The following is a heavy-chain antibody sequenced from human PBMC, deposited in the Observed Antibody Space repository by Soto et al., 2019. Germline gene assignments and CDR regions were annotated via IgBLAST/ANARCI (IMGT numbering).Heavy chain of an antibody. CDR2: ISYDGGDE. CDR1: GFTFSSYG. J-gene: IGHJ4*02. CDR3: AKDRYSGTYPTDFDY. D-gene: IGHD1-26*01. V-gene: IGHV3-30*18. Sequence: QVQLVQSGGGVVQPGRSLRLSCAGSGFTFSSYGIHWVRQTPGKGLEWVALISYDGGDEKYTESVKDRFTISRDDSHNVAYLQMSSLRTEDTAMYCCAKDRYSGTYPTDFDYWGQGSLVTVSS.